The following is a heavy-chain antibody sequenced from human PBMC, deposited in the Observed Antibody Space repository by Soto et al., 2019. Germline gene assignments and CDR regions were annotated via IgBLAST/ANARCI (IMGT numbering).Heavy chain of an antibody. Sequence: QVQLVQSGAEVRQPASSVKVSCKTSGGTFSSYAISWVRQAPGQGLEWMGGIGPIVDTSTYAQKFQGRFTITADESTSTAYMELSSLRSDDTAIYYCVRVVAIPGYPDNWGQGTLVTVSS. CDR1: GGTFSSYA. CDR3: VRVVAIPGYPDN. D-gene: IGHD5-12*01. V-gene: IGHV1-69*12. CDR2: IGPIVDTS. J-gene: IGHJ4*02.